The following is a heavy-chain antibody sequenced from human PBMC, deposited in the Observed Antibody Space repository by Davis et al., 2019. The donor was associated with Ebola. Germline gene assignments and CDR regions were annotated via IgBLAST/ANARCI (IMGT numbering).Heavy chain of an antibody. CDR1: GYTFTGYD. Sequence: AASVKVSCKASGYTFTGYDINWVRQATGQGLEWMGWMNPNSGNTGYAQKFQGRVTMTRNTSISTAYMELSSLRSEDTAVYYCASSGWYTDDYYYYYGMDVWGKGTTVTVSS. V-gene: IGHV1-8*01. J-gene: IGHJ6*04. D-gene: IGHD6-19*01. CDR2: MNPNSGNT. CDR3: ASSGWYTDDYYYYYGMDV.